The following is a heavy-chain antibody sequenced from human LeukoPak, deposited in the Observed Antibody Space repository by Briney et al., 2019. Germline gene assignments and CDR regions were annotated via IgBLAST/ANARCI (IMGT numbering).Heavy chain of an antibody. Sequence: GGSLRLSCAASGFTFSDHYMDWVRQAPGEGLEWVARSRSKGRSYSTEYAASVKGRFTISRDESKNTLLLQMNSLKTEDTALYYCAKDRLGKDYGDYDSIDYWGQGALVTVSA. CDR3: AKDRLGKDYGDYDSIDY. D-gene: IGHD4-17*01. CDR1: GFTFSDHY. V-gene: IGHV3-72*01. CDR2: SRSKGRSYST. J-gene: IGHJ4*02.